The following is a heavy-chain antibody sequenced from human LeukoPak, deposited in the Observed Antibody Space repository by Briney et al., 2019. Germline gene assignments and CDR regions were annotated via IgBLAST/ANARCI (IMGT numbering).Heavy chain of an antibody. CDR3: ARDEWFGEFYYYYGMDV. CDR2: ISSSGSTI. Sequence: PGGSLRLSCAASGFTFSDYYMSWIRQAPGKGLEWVSYISSSGSTIYYADSVKGRFTISRDNAKNSLYLQMNSLRAEDTAVYYCARDEWFGEFYYYYGMDVWGQGPRSPSP. V-gene: IGHV3-11*01. D-gene: IGHD3-10*01. CDR1: GFTFSDYY. J-gene: IGHJ6*02.